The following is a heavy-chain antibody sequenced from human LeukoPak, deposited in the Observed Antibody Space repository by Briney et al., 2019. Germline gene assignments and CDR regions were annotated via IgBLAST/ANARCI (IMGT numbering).Heavy chain of an antibody. CDR1: GFTFSSYE. CDR3: ARNGNLRDMDV. Sequence: GGSLRLSCAASGFTFSSYEMNWVRQAPGKGLEWVSYISSSGSTIYYADSVKGRFTISRDNAKNSLYLQMNSLRAEDTAVYHCARNGNLRDMDVWGKGTTVTVSS. CDR2: ISSSGSTI. V-gene: IGHV3-48*03. J-gene: IGHJ6*03. D-gene: IGHD4-23*01.